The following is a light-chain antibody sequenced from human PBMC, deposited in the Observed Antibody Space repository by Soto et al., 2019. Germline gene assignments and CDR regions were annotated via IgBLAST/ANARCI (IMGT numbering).Light chain of an antibody. J-gene: IGKJ4*01. CDR2: GSA. Sequence: VSPGERDTLXCRASHIVFTSLAWCQQRPGTPPRLLIYGSATRAPGIPARFSGSGSGTEFTLTISSRQSEDFAVYYCQQYNNWPLTFGGGTKVDIK. V-gene: IGKV3-15*01. CDR3: QQYNNWPLT. CDR1: HIVFTS.